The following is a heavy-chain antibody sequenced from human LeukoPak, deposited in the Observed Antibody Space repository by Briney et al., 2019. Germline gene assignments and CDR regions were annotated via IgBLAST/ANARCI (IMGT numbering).Heavy chain of an antibody. CDR2: IITIFGTA. CDR1: GGTFSSYA. J-gene: IGHJ4*02. D-gene: IGHD3-22*01. CDR3: ARVDHETYYYDSSGYWWYY. Sequence: SVKVSCKASGGTFSSYAISWVRQAPGQGLEWMGGIITIFGTANYAQKFKGRVTITTDESTSTAYMELSSLRSEDTAVYYCARVDHETYYYDSSGYWWYYWGQGTLVTVSS. V-gene: IGHV1-69*05.